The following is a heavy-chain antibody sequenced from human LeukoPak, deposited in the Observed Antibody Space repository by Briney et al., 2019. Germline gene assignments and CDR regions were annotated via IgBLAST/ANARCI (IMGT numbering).Heavy chain of an antibody. D-gene: IGHD5-18*01. CDR1: EFDFCSYG. Sequence: GGSLRLSCVASEFDFCSYGMQWVRQAPGKGLEWVSGIRGSGDRTFYAESVKGRFTISRDNIKNTVYLGMNSLRAEDTAVYYCAKDRSSYGYLDDWGQGTLVTVSS. V-gene: IGHV3-23*01. CDR2: IRGSGDRT. CDR3: AKDRSSYGYLDD. J-gene: IGHJ4*02.